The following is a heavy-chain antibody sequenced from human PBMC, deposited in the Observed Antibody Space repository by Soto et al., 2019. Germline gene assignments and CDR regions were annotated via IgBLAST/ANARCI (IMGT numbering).Heavy chain of an antibody. CDR3: ARDGSYCTNGVCFYYLDY. J-gene: IGHJ4*02. CDR1: GGSLNNYA. D-gene: IGHD2-8*01. CDR2: IIPLFGKA. V-gene: IGHV1-69*01. Sequence: QMQLVQSGAEAKTPGSSVKVSCKASGGSLNNYAVSWVRQAPGQGLEWMGRIIPLFGKADYARKLQGRVTLTADQYTNTAYMELSSLRSEDTAMYFCARDGSYCTNGVCFYYLDYWGQGTLVTVSS.